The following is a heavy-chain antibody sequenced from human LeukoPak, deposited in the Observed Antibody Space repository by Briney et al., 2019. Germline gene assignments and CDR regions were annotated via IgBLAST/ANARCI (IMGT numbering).Heavy chain of an antibody. CDR3: ARNGDSAHTWFDP. V-gene: IGHV4-59*12. CDR1: GGSFSGYY. J-gene: IGHJ5*02. D-gene: IGHD4-17*01. Sequence: SETLSLTCAVYGGSFSGYYWSWIRQPPGKGLEWIGYIYYSGSTNYNPSLKSRVTISVDTSKNQFSLKLSSVTAADTAVYYCARNGDSAHTWFDPWGQGTLVTVSS. CDR2: IYYSGST.